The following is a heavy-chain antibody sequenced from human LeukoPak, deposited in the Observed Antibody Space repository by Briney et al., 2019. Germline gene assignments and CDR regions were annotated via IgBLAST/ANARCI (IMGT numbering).Heavy chain of an antibody. V-gene: IGHV3-23*01. CDR3: TKDPNGDYVGAFDP. D-gene: IGHD4-17*01. CDR2: ITGGHYPT. J-gene: IGHJ5*02. CDR1: GFSFSSFA. Sequence: PGGSLRLSCAASGFSFSSFAMTWVRQASGEGLEWVSSITGGHYPTYNTDSVKGRFTISRDNSKNTLYLQMNSLRADDTAVYYCTKDPNGDYVGAFDPWGQGTLVTVSS.